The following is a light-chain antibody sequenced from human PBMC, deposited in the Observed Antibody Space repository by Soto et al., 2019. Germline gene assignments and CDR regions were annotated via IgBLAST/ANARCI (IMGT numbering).Light chain of an antibody. CDR2: GNN. V-gene: IGLV1-44*01. CDR3: AAWDGSLNNVL. CDR1: SSNIGDNY. Sequence: QSALTQPPSVSAAPGQKVTISCSGSSSNIGDNYVSWYQHLPGTAPKLLIYGNNQRPSGVPDRFSGSKSGTSASLAISGLQSEDEAEYYCAAWDGSLNNVLFGGGTKVTVL. J-gene: IGLJ2*01.